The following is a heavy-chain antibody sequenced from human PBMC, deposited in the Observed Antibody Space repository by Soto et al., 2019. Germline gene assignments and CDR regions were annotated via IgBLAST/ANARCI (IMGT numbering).Heavy chain of an antibody. Sequence: ESGGGLVQPGRSLRLSCAASGFTFDDYAMHWVRQAPGRGLEWVSGISWHSGSIGYADSVKGRLTISRDKAKNSLYLQMNSLRAEDTALYYCAKDRATDGEGYFDFWGQGTLVTVSS. CDR2: ISWHSGSI. J-gene: IGHJ4*02. CDR3: AKDRATDGEGYFDF. V-gene: IGHV3-9*01. CDR1: GFTFDDYA. D-gene: IGHD4-17*01.